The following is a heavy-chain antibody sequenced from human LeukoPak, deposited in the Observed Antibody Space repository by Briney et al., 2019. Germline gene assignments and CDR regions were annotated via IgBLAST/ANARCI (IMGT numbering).Heavy chain of an antibody. V-gene: IGHV1-2*06. D-gene: IGHD3-9*01. CDR2: INPNSGGT. CDR1: GYTFTSYY. J-gene: IGHJ4*02. Sequence: HWASVKVSCKASGYTFTSYYMHWVRQAPGQGLGWMGRINPNSGGTNYAQKFQGRVTMTRDTSIGTAYMELSRLRSDDTAVYYCARDRLPSVPDWFDYWGQGTLVTVSS. CDR3: ARDRLPSVPDWFDY.